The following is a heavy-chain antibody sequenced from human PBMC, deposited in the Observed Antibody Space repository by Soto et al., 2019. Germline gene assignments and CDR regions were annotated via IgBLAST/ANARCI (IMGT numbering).Heavy chain of an antibody. Sequence: QVQLLQWGTGALKPSETLSLTCTVHGASLGGYYWNWIRQSPGKALEWIGEVSHVDSTNYNPSLKGRATISLDTPKNQFSLKLTSMTAADTAVYYCARAYFTGTTLPYNWFDRWGQGTLVTVSS. V-gene: IGHV4-34*01. D-gene: IGHD1-7*01. J-gene: IGHJ5*02. CDR3: ARAYFTGTTLPYNWFDR. CDR1: GASLGGYY. CDR2: VSHVDST.